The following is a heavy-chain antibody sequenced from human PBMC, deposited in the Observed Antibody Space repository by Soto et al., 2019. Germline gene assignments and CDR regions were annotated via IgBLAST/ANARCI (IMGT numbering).Heavy chain of an antibody. CDR3: ARHDMVRGAPFDP. J-gene: IGHJ5*02. CDR2: IDPSDSYT. Sequence: PGESLKISGKGSGYSFTSYWISWVRQMPGKGLEWMGRIDPSDSYTNYSPSFQGHVTISADKSISTAYLQWSSLKASDTAMYYCARHDMVRGAPFDPWGQGTLVTVSS. V-gene: IGHV5-10-1*01. CDR1: GYSFTSYW. D-gene: IGHD3-10*01.